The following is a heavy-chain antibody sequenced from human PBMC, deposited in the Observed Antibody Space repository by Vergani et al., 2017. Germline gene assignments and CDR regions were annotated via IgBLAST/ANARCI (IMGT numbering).Heavy chain of an antibody. J-gene: IGHJ4*02. CDR2: ISSSSSYI. CDR3: ASGTLGYNWNQRALDY. Sequence: EVQLVESGGGLVKPGGSLRLSCAASGFTFSSYSMNWVRQAPGKGLEWVSSISSSSSYIHYADSMKGRFTVSRDSAKNSLFLQMNSLRAEDTAVYYCASGTLGYNWNQRALDYWGQETLVTVSS. CDR1: GFTFSSYS. D-gene: IGHD1-20*01. V-gene: IGHV3-21*01.